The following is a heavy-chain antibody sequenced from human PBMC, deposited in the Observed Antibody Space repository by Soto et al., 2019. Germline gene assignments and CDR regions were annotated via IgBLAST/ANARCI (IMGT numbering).Heavy chain of an antibody. V-gene: IGHV3-23*01. Sequence: PGGSLRLSCAASGFTFSEYGMSWVRQAPGKGLEWVSSVSEGGDSTYYANSVKGRFTISRDNSKNILFLKMNSLRADDTAIYYCATDRRTLYGLDYWGQGSLVTVSS. CDR3: ATDRRTLYGLDY. CDR2: VSEGGDST. CDR1: GFTFSEYG. J-gene: IGHJ4*02. D-gene: IGHD2-8*01.